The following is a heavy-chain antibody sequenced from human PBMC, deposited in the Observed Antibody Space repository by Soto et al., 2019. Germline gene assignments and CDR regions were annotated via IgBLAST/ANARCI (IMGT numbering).Heavy chain of an antibody. Sequence: QVQLVESGAEVKKPGASVKVSCKASGYTFTSYAMHWVRQAPGHRLEWMGWINAGNGNTKYSQKFQGRVTITRDTSARTAYMELSSLRSDDTAVYYCARGGVDIVVVPAAMFFDYWGQGTLVTVSS. V-gene: IGHV1-3*01. J-gene: IGHJ4*02. CDR3: ARGGVDIVVVPAAMFFDY. CDR1: GYTFTSYA. CDR2: INAGNGNT. D-gene: IGHD2-2*03.